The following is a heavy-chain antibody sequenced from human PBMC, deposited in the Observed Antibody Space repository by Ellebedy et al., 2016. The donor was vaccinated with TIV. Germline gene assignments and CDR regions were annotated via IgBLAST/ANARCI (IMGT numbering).Heavy chain of an antibody. D-gene: IGHD2-2*01. CDR3: AGGYDSHGFDI. V-gene: IGHV3-11*01. CDR2: FGPSGTII. Sequence: GGSPRLSCAASGFTFRDYYMSWIRQAPGKGLEWVAYFGPSGTIIYNADSVKGRFTISRDNAKNSLYLQMSSLRVEDTAVYYCAGGYDSHGFDIWGQGTMVTVSS. J-gene: IGHJ3*02. CDR1: GFTFRDYY.